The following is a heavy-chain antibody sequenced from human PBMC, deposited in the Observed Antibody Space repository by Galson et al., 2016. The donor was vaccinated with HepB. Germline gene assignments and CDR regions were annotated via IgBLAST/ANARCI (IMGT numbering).Heavy chain of an antibody. CDR2: IRSKANNYAT. CDR1: GLTFSGSA. CDR3: TRHLDPGYSSSWYFWFDP. D-gene: IGHD6-13*01. Sequence: SLRLSCAVSGLTFSGSAMHWVRQASGKGLEWVGHIRSKANNYATAYAASVKGRFTISRDDSKNTAYLQMNSLKTEDTAVYYCTRHLDPGYSSSWYFWFDPWRQGTLVTVSS. J-gene: IGHJ5*02. V-gene: IGHV3-73*01.